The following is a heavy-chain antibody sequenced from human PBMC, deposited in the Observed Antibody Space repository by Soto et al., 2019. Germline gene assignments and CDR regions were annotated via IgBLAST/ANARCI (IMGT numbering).Heavy chain of an antibody. J-gene: IGHJ5*02. D-gene: IGHD3-22*01. CDR3: ARKDKSGYFNRLAP. Sequence: EALKISCRTSGYKFTSSWIAWVRQMPGKGLEWMGIIFPSDSDTRYSPSFQGQVTISADRSTSTVFLQWASLKASDTAVYFCARKDKSGYFNRLAPSGQRTLVPVSS. CDR2: IFPSDSDT. V-gene: IGHV5-51*01. CDR1: GYKFTSSW.